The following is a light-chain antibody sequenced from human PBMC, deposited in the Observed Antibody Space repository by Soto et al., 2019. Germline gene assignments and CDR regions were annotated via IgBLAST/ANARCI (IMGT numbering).Light chain of an antibody. CDR2: DAS. CDR3: QQYNTYSYT. J-gene: IGKJ2*01. Sequence: DIQMTQSPSTLSASVGDRVTITCLASQSISNWLAWYQQRPGKAPKLLIYDASTLESWVPSRFSGSGSGTEFTHTISGLRPDDFATSYCQQYNTYSYTFGQGTKLEIK. V-gene: IGKV1-5*01. CDR1: QSISNW.